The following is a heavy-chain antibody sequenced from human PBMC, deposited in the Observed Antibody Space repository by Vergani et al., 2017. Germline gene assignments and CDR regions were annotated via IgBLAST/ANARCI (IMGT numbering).Heavy chain of an antibody. V-gene: IGHV1-18*04. D-gene: IGHD3-9*01. J-gene: IGHJ5*02. CDR3: ARRNYDILTGYISDNWFDP. CDR2: ISAYNGNT. CDR1: GYTFTSYG. Sequence: QVQLVQSGAEVKKPGASVKVSCKASGYTFTSYGISWVRQAPGQGLEGMGWISAYNGNTNYAQKLQGRVTMTTDTSTCTAYMELRSLRSDDTAVYYCARRNYDILTGYISDNWFDPWGQGTLVTVSS.